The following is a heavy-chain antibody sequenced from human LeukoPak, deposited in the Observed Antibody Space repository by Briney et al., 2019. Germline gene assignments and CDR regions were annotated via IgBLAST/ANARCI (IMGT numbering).Heavy chain of an antibody. CDR1: GYSFASYG. D-gene: IGHD2-2*01. Sequence: ASVKVSCKASGYSFASYGITWVREAPGQGPEWIGWISGSTGNTHYAQNVQGGVTMTTDTATSTAYMELRSLGSDDTAVYYCARVGRDCSSINCYWEDWFDPWGQGTLVIVSS. J-gene: IGHJ5*02. CDR2: ISGSTGNT. CDR3: ARVGRDCSSINCYWEDWFDP. V-gene: IGHV1-18*04.